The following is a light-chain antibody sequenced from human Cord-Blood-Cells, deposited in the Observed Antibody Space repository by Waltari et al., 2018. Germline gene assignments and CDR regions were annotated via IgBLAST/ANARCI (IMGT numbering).Light chain of an antibody. CDR2: GAS. CDR1: QSVSSN. V-gene: IGKV3-15*01. J-gene: IGKJ1*01. CDR3: QQYNNWPRT. Sequence: EIVMTQSPATLSVSPAERATHSCRASQSVSSNLAWYQQKPGQAPRLLIYGASTRATVIPARFSGSGSGTEFTLTISSLQSEDFAVYYCQQYNNWPRTFGQGTKVEIK.